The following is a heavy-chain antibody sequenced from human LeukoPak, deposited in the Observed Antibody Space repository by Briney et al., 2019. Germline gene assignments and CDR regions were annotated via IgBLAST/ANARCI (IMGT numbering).Heavy chain of an antibody. CDR2: ISSSSTYI. CDR1: GFTFSSYT. V-gene: IGHV3-21*01. Sequence: GGSLRLSCAVSGFTFSSYTINWVRQVPGKGLEWVASISSSSTYIYYADSVKGRFTISRDNAKNSLYLQMNSLRAEDTAVYYCARDSAPFDYWGQGTLVTVSS. D-gene: IGHD2-15*01. J-gene: IGHJ4*02. CDR3: ARDSAPFDY.